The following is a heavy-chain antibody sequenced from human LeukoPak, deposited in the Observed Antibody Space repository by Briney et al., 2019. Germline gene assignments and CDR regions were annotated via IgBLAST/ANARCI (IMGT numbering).Heavy chain of an antibody. V-gene: IGHV4-39*01. CDR2: IYYSGNT. Sequence: SETLSLTCTVSGGSISSSSYYWGWIRQPPGKGLEWIGSIYYSGNTYYNPSLKSRVTISVDTSKNQFSLKLSSVTAADTAVYYCARHRSGAYSYGVLDYWGQGTLVTVSS. J-gene: IGHJ4*02. CDR1: GGSISSSSYY. D-gene: IGHD5-18*01. CDR3: ARHRSGAYSYGVLDY.